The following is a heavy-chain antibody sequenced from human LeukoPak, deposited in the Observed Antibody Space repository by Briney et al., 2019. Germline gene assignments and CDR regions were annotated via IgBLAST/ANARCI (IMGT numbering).Heavy chain of an antibody. CDR1: GGSISSSSYY. CDR3: ARARTTVTRLYYYYYMDV. Sequence: SETLSLTCTVSGGSISSSSYYWGWVRQPPGKGLEWIGRIYTSGSTNYNPSLKSRVTMSVDTSKNQFSLKLSSVTAADTAVYYCARARTTVTRLYYYYYMDVWGKGTTVTISS. J-gene: IGHJ6*03. D-gene: IGHD4-17*01. V-gene: IGHV4-61*05. CDR2: IYTSGST.